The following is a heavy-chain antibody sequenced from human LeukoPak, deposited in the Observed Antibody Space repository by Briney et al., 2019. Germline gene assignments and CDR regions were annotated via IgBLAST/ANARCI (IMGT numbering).Heavy chain of an antibody. J-gene: IGHJ4*02. V-gene: IGHV1-18*01. D-gene: IGHD3-16*01. CDR3: ARDGGGSRGGGGLDY. Sequence: ASVKVSCKASGYTFTSYGISWVRQAPGQGLEWMGWISAYNGNTNYAQKLQGRVTMTTDTFTSTAYRELRSLRSDDTAVYYCARDGGGSRGGGGLDYWGQGTLVTVSS. CDR2: ISAYNGNT. CDR1: GYTFTSYG.